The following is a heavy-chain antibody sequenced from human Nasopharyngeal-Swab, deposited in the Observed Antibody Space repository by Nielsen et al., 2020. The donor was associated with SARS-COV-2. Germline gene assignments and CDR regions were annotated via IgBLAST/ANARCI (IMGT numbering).Heavy chain of an antibody. CDR3: ARPLAAAGTGCDY. D-gene: IGHD6-13*01. J-gene: IGHJ4*02. V-gene: IGHV3-30*03. Sequence: WIRQPPGKGLERVAVISYDGSNKYYADSVKGRFTISRDNSKNTLYLQMNSLRAEDTAVYYCARPLAAAGTGCDYWGQGTLVTVSS. CDR2: ISYDGSNK.